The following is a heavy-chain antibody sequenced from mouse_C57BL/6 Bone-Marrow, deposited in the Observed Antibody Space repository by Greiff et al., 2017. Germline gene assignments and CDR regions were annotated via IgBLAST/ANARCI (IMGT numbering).Heavy chain of an antibody. CDR2: IDPEDGDT. CDR1: GFNIKDYY. V-gene: IGHV14-1*01. CDR3: TIDGYWTWFAY. J-gene: IGHJ3*01. D-gene: IGHD2-3*01. Sequence: EVKLMESGAELVRPGASVKLSCTASGFNIKDYYMHWVKQRPEQGLEWIGRIDPEDGDTEYAPKFQGKATMTADTSSNTAYLQLSSLTSEDTAVYYCTIDGYWTWFAYWGQGTLVTVSA.